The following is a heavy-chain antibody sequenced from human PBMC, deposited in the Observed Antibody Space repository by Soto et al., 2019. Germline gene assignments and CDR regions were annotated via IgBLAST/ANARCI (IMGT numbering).Heavy chain of an antibody. V-gene: IGHV3-23*01. CDR3: AKNGDFWSRGMAG. CDR1: GFTFSTYA. D-gene: IGHD3-3*01. CDR2: ISNSGDGT. Sequence: PGGSLRLSCAASGFTFSTYAMTWVRQAPGKGLEWVSLISNSGDGTYYADSVKGRFTISRDNSQRTLNLQMNSLRAEDTAVYYCAKNGDFWSRGMAGWGHGTRVTVS. J-gene: IGHJ6*02.